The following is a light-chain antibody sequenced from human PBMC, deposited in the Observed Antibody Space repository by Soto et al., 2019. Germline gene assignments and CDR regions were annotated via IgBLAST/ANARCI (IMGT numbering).Light chain of an antibody. CDR1: QGINSH. CDR2: AAF. V-gene: IGKV1-9*01. J-gene: IGKJ4*01. Sequence: DIQLTQSPPFLSASVGDRVTITCRASQGINSHLAWYQQQPGKAPKLLIYAAFHLQSGVPSRFSGSASGTELTITIRSLQPEDFATCCCQQVSGYPLSFGRGTKVEIK. CDR3: QQVSGYPLS.